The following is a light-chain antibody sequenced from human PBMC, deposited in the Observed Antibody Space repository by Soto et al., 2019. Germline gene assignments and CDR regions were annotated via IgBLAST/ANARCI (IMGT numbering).Light chain of an antibody. Sequence: QPVLTQPPSASGSPGQSVTISCTGTSSDVGGYNYVSWYQQHPGKAPKVMIYEVSKRPSGVPDRFSGSKSGNTASLTVSGLQAEDEADYYCSSYAGSNSVFGGGTKLTVL. J-gene: IGLJ3*02. V-gene: IGLV2-8*01. CDR2: EVS. CDR1: SSDVGGYNY. CDR3: SSYAGSNSV.